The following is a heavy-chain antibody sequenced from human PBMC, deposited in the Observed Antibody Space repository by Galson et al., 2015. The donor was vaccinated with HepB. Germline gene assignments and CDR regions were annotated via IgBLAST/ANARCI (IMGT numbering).Heavy chain of an antibody. CDR1: GFTVSSNY. CDR2: FYSGGST. V-gene: IGHV3-53*01. D-gene: IGHD1-26*01. Sequence: SLRLSCAASGFTVSSNYMSWVRQAPGKGLEWVSVFYSGGSTYFADSVKGRFTISRDDSKNTLYLQMNSLRAEDTAVYYCAASHSGSYKFDYWGQGTLVPVSS. CDR3: AASHSGSYKFDY. J-gene: IGHJ4*02.